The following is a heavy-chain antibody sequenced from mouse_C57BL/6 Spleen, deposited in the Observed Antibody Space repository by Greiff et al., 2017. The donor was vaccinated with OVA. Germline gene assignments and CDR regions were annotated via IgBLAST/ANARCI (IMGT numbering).Heavy chain of an antibody. J-gene: IGHJ2*01. CDR2: IDPSDSYT. Sequence: QVQLQQPGAELVMPGASVKLSCKASGYTFTSYWMHWVKQRPGQGLEWIGEIDPSDSYTNYNQKFKGKSTLAVDKSSSTAYMQLSSLTSEDSAVYYCARSGSSGYPYYFDYWGQGTTLTVSS. D-gene: IGHD3-2*02. CDR1: GYTFTSYW. V-gene: IGHV1-69*01. CDR3: ARSGSSGYPYYFDY.